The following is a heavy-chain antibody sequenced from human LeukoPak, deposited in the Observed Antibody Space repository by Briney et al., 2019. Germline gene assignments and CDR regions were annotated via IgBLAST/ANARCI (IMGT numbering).Heavy chain of an antibody. V-gene: IGHV3-7*03. J-gene: IGHJ4*02. CDR3: AKDWSNYGSGSNYYFDY. CDR1: GFTFSSYW. Sequence: GGSLRLSCAASGFTFSSYWMSWVRQAPGKGLEWVANIKQDGSEKYYVDSVKGRFTISRDNAKNSLYLQMDSLRAEDTALYYCAKDWSNYGSGSNYYFDYWGQGTLVTVSS. CDR2: IKQDGSEK. D-gene: IGHD3-10*01.